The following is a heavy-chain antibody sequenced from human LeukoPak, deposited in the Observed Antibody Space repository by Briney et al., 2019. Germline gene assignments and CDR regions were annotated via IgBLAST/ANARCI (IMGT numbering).Heavy chain of an antibody. CDR2: IKEDGSEK. D-gene: IGHD6-13*01. J-gene: IGHJ5*02. CDR3: ARASSWYTPSRFDP. Sequence: GGSLRLSCAASGFTFNIYWMSWDRQAPGRGLEWVANIKEDGSEKYYVDSVKGRFTISRDNAKNSLYLQMNSLRAEDTAVYYCARASSWYTPSRFDPWGQGTLVTVSS. CDR1: GFTFNIYW. V-gene: IGHV3-7*01.